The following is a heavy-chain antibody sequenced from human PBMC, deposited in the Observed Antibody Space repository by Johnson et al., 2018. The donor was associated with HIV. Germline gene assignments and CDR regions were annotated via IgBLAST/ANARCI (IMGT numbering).Heavy chain of an antibody. CDR2: VSYDGRNQ. Sequence: VQLVESGGGLIQPGGSLRLSCAASGFTVSSNYMSWVRQAPGTGLEWVALVSYDGRNQYHADSVKGRFTISRDNSKNTLYVQMNSLRAEDTAVYYCARDRPYYYGSGDAFDIWGQGTMVTVSS. CDR3: ARDRPYYYGSGDAFDI. D-gene: IGHD3-10*01. CDR1: GFTVSSNY. J-gene: IGHJ3*02. V-gene: IGHV3-53*01.